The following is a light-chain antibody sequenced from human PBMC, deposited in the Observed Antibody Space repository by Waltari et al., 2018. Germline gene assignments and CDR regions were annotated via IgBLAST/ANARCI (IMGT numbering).Light chain of an antibody. J-gene: IGKJ1*01. CDR1: QSVSSY. CDR2: DAS. CDR3: QQRSNWPPVT. V-gene: IGKV3-11*01. Sequence: EIVLTQSPATLSLSPGERATLSCRASQSVSSYLAWYHQKPGQAPRLRIYDASNRATGIPARFSGSGSGTDLTLTISSLEPEDFAVYYCQQRSNWPPVTFGQGTKVEIK.